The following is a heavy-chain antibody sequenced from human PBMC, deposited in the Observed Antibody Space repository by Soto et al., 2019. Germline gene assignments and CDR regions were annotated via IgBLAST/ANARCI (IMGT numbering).Heavy chain of an antibody. Sequence: GGSLRLSCSASGFTYSSCDMHWVRQATGKGLEWVSAIGTAGDTYYPGSVKGRFTISREKAKISLYLQMNSLRAEDPAVYYCARGFVGSDGSPDYWGQGTLVTVSS. CDR3: ARGFVGSDGSPDY. V-gene: IGHV3-13*01. J-gene: IGHJ4*02. CDR2: IGTAGDT. D-gene: IGHD5-18*01. CDR1: GFTYSSCD.